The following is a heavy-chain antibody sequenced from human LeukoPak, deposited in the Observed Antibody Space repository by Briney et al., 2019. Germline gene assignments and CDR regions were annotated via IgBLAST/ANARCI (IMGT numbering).Heavy chain of an antibody. CDR3: ARARLGPYCGGDCYSDY. J-gene: IGHJ4*02. CDR2: ISGSGGST. D-gene: IGHD2-21*02. Sequence: TGGSLRLSCAASGFTFSSYAMSWVRKAPGKGLEWVSAISGSGGSTYYADSVKGRFTISRDNSKNTLYLQMNSMRAEDTAVYYCARARLGPYCGGDCYSDYWGQGTLVTVSS. V-gene: IGHV3-23*01. CDR1: GFTFSSYA.